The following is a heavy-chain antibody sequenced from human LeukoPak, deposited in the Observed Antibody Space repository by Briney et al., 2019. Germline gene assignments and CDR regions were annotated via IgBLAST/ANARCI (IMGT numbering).Heavy chain of an antibody. CDR3: ARDQVAGWPFYFEN. CDR2: ISSNGGST. Sequence: GGSLRLSCSASGFTFSSYAMHWVRQAPGKGLEYVSAISSNGGSTYYADSVKGRFTISRDNSKNTLYLEMNSLRAEDTAVYYCARDQVAGWPFYFENWGQGTLVTVSS. D-gene: IGHD6-19*01. CDR1: GFTFSSYA. V-gene: IGHV3-64*04. J-gene: IGHJ4*02.